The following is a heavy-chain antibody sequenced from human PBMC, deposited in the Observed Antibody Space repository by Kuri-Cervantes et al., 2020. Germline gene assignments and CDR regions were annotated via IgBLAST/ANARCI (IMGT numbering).Heavy chain of an antibody. CDR3: APSRLLWFGELFPSYFDY. Sequence: SETLSLTCTVSGGSISSGGYYWSWIRQPPGKGLEWIGYIYYSGSTNYNPSLKSRVTISVDTSKNQFSLKLSSVTAADTAVYYCAPSRLLWFGELFPSYFDYWGQGTLVTVSS. CDR1: GGSISSGGYY. J-gene: IGHJ4*02. CDR2: IYYSGST. V-gene: IGHV4-61*08. D-gene: IGHD3-10*01.